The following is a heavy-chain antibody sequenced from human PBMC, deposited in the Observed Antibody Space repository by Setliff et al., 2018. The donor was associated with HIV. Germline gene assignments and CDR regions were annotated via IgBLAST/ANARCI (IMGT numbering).Heavy chain of an antibody. CDR2: IQHSGRI. Sequence: PSETLSLTCAVYGGSFSGYCWSWIRQPPGKGLEWIGEIQHSGRINYNPSLRSRVTTSVDTSKNQFSLKLSSVTAADTAVYYCARDVIRPGQGNTGPLDLWGQGSPVTVSS. D-gene: IGHD4-17*01. CDR3: ARDVIRPGQGNTGPLDL. V-gene: IGHV4-34*01. CDR1: GGSFSGYC. J-gene: IGHJ5*02.